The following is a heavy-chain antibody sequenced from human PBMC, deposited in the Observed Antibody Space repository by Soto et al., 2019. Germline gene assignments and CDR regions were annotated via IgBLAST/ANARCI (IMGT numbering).Heavy chain of an antibody. J-gene: IGHJ4*02. V-gene: IGHV3-7*01. CDR1: GFSFSSYW. CDR2: INFDGSEE. D-gene: IGHD3-16*01. Sequence: EGQLVESGGGLVQPGGSLRLSCVASGFSFSSYWMSWVRQAPGKRLEWVANINFDGSEENYVDSVKGRFAISRDNAKKSLYLQLNSLRGEDKAVFYCVRGGMRFGIWGQGTLVTVSS. CDR3: VRGGMRFGI.